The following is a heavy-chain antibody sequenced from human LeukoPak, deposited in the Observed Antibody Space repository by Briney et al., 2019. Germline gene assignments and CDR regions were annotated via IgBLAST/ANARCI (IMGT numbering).Heavy chain of an antibody. V-gene: IGHV1-18*01. CDR3: AREGSLYCSGGSCWRGDYYYGMDV. J-gene: IGHJ6*02. CDR2: ISAYNGNT. Sequence: ASVKVSCKASGYTFTSYGISWVRQAPGQGLEWMGWISAYNGNTNYAQKLQGRVTMTTDTSTSTAYMELRSLRSDDTAVYYCAREGSLYCSGGSCWRGDYYYGMDVWGQGTTVTVSS. D-gene: IGHD2-15*01. CDR1: GYTFTSYG.